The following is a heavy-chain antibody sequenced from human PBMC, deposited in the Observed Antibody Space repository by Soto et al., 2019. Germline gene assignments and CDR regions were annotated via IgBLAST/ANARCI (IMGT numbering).Heavy chain of an antibody. J-gene: IGHJ4*02. D-gene: IGHD3-22*01. CDR1: GGSISSGGYY. CDR2: IYYSGST. CDR3: ARAAPDITMIGD. V-gene: IGHV4-31*03. Sequence: QVQLQESGPGLVKPSQTLSLTCTVSGGSISSGGYYWSWIRQHPGKGLEWIGYIYYSGSTYYNPSLKSRVTISVDTSKNQCSLKLSSVTAADPAVYYGARAAPDITMIGDWGQGTLVTVSS.